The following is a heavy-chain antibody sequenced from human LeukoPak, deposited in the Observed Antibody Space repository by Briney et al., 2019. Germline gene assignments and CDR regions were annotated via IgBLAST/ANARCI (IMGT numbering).Heavy chain of an antibody. CDR2: IYSGGST. CDR1: GFTVSSNY. D-gene: IGHD3-22*01. V-gene: IGHV3-53*01. Sequence: PGGSLRLSCAASGFTVSSNYMSWVRQAPGKGLEWVSVIYSGGSTYYADSVKGRFTTSRDNARTTLHLQMNGLRADDTAVYYCARAGDYDSSGYYSHFDYWGQGTLVTVSS. CDR3: ARAGDYDSSGYYSHFDY. J-gene: IGHJ4*02.